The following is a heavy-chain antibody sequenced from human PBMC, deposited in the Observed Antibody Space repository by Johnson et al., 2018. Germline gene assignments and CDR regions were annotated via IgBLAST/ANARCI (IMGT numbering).Heavy chain of an antibody. D-gene: IGHD1-26*01. CDR2: IRSKANSYAT. CDR1: GLIFSGST. CDR3: TRHRSGTGDAFDI. J-gene: IGHJ3*02. Sequence: VQLVESGGGLVQPGGSLKLSCAASGLIFSGSTMHWVRQASGKGLEWVGRIRSKANSYATAYAASVKGRFTISRDDSKNTAYLQMNSLKTEDPAVYYCTRHRSGTGDAFDIWGQGTMVTVSS. V-gene: IGHV3-73*01.